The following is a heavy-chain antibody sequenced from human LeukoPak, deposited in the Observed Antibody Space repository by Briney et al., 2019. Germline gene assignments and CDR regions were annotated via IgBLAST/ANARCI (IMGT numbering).Heavy chain of an antibody. J-gene: IGHJ6*02. V-gene: IGHV1-18*01. CDR1: GYTFTSYG. D-gene: IGHD2-2*01. CDR2: ISAYNGNT. Sequence: ASVKVSCKASGYTFTSYGISWVRQAPGQGLEWIGWISAYNGNTNYAQKLQGRVTMTTDTSTSTAYMELRSLRSDDTAVYYCARDCSSTSCYSWHYYYYGMDVWGQGTTVTVSS. CDR3: ARDCSSTSCYSWHYYYYGMDV.